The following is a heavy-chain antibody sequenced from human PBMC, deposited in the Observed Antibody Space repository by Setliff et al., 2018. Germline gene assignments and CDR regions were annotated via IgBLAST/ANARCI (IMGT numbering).Heavy chain of an antibody. Sequence: GGSLRLSCAASGFSFSSYAMHWVRQAPGKGLEYVSSISSSGMTRDYTDSVKGRFTVSRDSSQNKIHLQMDSLRAEDTGKYFCARADSDSYYPYYFDFWGRGVLVTVSS. CDR1: GFSFSSYA. J-gene: IGHJ4*02. CDR3: ARADSDSYYPYYFDF. V-gene: IGHV3-64*04. D-gene: IGHD3-22*01. CDR2: ISSSGMTR.